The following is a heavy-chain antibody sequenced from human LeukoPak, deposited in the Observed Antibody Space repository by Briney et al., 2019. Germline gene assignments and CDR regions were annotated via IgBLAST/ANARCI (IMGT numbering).Heavy chain of an antibody. CDR3: ARALRGRYYYYYYMDV. Sequence: SETLSLTCAVYGGSFSGYYWSWIRQPPGKGLEWIGEINHSGSTNYNPSLKSRVTISVDTSKNQFSLKLSSVTAADTAVYYCARALRGRYYYYYYMDVWGKGTTVTVSS. J-gene: IGHJ6*03. D-gene: IGHD3-3*01. V-gene: IGHV4-34*01. CDR1: GGSFSGYY. CDR2: INHSGST.